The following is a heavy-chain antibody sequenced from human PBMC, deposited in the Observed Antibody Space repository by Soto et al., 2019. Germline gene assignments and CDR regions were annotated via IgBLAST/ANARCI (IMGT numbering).Heavy chain of an antibody. CDR3: ARSRYNWKRYQPNHDAFAI. CDR2: IYPGDSDT. V-gene: IGHV5-51*01. CDR1: GYSFTSYC. J-gene: IGHJ3*02. D-gene: IGHD1-20*01. Sequence: GESLKISCKGSGYSFTSYCIGWVRQMPGKGLEWMGIIYPGDSDTRYSPSFQGQVTISADKSISTAYLQWSSLKASDTAMYYCARSRYNWKRYQPNHDAFAIRGQGTMVTVSS.